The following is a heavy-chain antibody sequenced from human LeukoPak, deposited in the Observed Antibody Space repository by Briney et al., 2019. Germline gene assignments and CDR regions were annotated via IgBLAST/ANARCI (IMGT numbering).Heavy chain of an antibody. Sequence: GSLRLSCAASGFTLGTNYMSWVRQAPGKGLEWIGEINHSGSTNYNPSLKSRVTISVDTSKNQFSLKLSSVTAADTAVYYCARGLYSSGGDSFDYWGQGTLVTVSS. CDR3: ARGLYSSGGDSFDY. CDR2: INHSGST. J-gene: IGHJ4*02. CDR1: GFTLGTNY. V-gene: IGHV4-34*01. D-gene: IGHD6-19*01.